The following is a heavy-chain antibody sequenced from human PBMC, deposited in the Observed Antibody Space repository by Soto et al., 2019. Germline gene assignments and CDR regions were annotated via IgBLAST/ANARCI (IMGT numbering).Heavy chain of an antibody. CDR1: GFSFSSYY. D-gene: IGHD2-15*01. CDR2: IKQDGSEE. CDR3: ARDRGYCSGGTCYSVLDH. J-gene: IGHJ4*02. V-gene: IGHV3-7*01. Sequence: EVQLVESGGGLVQPGGPLRLSCAASGFSFSSYYMDWVRQAPGKGLEWVANIKQDGSEEYYVDSVKGRFTISRDNAKNSLYLQMNSLRAEDTAVYYCARDRGYCSGGTCYSVLDHWGQGILVTVSS.